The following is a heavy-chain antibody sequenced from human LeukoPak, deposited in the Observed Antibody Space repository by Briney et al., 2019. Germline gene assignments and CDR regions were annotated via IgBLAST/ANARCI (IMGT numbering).Heavy chain of an antibody. D-gene: IGHD4/OR15-4a*01. Sequence: GGSLRLSCAASGFTFSSYAMSWVRQAPGKGLEWVSAISGSGGSTYYADSVKGRFTISRDNAKNSLYLQMNSLRAEDTAVYYCARTTDPYGAPDYWGQGTLVTVSS. CDR3: ARTTDPYGAPDY. V-gene: IGHV3-23*01. CDR2: ISGSGGST. CDR1: GFTFSSYA. J-gene: IGHJ4*02.